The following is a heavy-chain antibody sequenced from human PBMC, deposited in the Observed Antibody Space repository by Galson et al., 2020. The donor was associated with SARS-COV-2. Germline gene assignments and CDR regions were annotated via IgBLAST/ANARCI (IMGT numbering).Heavy chain of an antibody. V-gene: IGHV1-18*01. CDR2: ISAYNGNT. CDR1: GYTFTSYG. D-gene: IGHD3-22*01. CDR3: ARDESSGYYYYYGMDV. Sequence: ASVKVSCKASGYTFTSYGISWVRQAPAQGLEWMGWISAYNGNTNYAQKLQGRVTMTTDTSTSTAYMELRSLRSDDTAVYYCARDESSGYYYYYGMDVWGQGTTVTVSS. J-gene: IGHJ6*02.